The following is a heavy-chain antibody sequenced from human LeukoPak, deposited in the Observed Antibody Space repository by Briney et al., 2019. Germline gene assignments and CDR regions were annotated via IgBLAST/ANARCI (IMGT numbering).Heavy chain of an antibody. CDR1: GFILRSYD. D-gene: IGHD4-23*01. Sequence: GGTLRLSCAASGFILRSYDMSWVLQTPGKALERLYAISGSGGSTYYADSVKGRLTISRDNSKYTLYLQMNSLRAEYTAVYYCAKCQDGGKSSGAFDIWGQGTMVTVSS. CDR2: ISGSGGST. CDR3: AKCQDGGKSSGAFDI. V-gene: IGHV3-23*01. J-gene: IGHJ3*02.